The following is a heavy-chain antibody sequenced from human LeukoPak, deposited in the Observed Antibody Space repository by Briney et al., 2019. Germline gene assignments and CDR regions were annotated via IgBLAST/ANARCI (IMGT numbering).Heavy chain of an antibody. CDR1: GGSISSYY. V-gene: IGHV4-59*01. J-gene: IGHJ6*02. D-gene: IGHD3-10*01. Sequence: SETLSLTCTVSGGSISSYYWSWIRQPPGKGLEWIGYIYYSGSTNYNPSLKSRVTISVDTSKNQFSLKLSSVTAADTAVYYCARDIITMVRGVGYYYGMDVWGQGTTVTVSS. CDR2: IYYSGST. CDR3: ARDIITMVRGVGYYYGMDV.